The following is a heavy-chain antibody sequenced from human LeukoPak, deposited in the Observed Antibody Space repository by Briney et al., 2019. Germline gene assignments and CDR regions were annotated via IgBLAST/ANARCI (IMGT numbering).Heavy chain of an antibody. CDR2: IYGDGSFT. D-gene: IGHD3-22*01. CDR1: GFTFSNFW. V-gene: IGHV3-74*01. Sequence: GGSLRLSCAASGFTFSNFWMHWVRQAPGKGLVWVALIYGDGSFTRYADSVKGRFTISRDNAKNTLYLQMNSLRAEDTAVYYCASLGYYDSSGYSDYWGQGTLVTVSS. J-gene: IGHJ4*02. CDR3: ASLGYYDSSGYSDY.